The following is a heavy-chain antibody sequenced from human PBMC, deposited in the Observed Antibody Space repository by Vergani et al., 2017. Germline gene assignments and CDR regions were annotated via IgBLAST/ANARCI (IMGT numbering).Heavy chain of an antibody. V-gene: IGHV3-21*06. J-gene: IGHJ6*02. Sequence: EVHLLESGGGLVQSGGSLRLSCAASGFTFSTYAMTWVRQAPGKGLEWVAFIGSSGPYINYADSVKGRFIISRDNTNNSLFLQLRSLRAEDAAVYYCARDCNSGGCPDNYGMDVWGQGATVTVSS. CDR3: ARDCNSGGCPDNYGMDV. D-gene: IGHD2/OR15-2a*01. CDR1: GFTFSTYA. CDR2: IGSSGPYI.